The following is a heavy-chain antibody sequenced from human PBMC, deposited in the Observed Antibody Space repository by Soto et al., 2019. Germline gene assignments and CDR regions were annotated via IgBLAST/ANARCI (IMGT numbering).Heavy chain of an antibody. CDR1: VGSIGSNY. CDR2: IFYSGST. J-gene: IGHJ5*01. CDR3: ASMIGDPVLSFDS. D-gene: IGHD3-10*02. V-gene: IGHV4-59*01. Sequence: QVQLQESGPERGRPRRTFSLTATAPVGSIGSNYWTGFRQPPGKGLEWIGFIFYSGSTSYNPSLKSRVTISIDTSEYQFSLKLNSVTAADTAVYYCASMIGDPVLSFDSWGQGTLVAVSS.